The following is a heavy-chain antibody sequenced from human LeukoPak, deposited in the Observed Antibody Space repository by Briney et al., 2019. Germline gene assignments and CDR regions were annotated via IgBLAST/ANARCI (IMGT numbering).Heavy chain of an antibody. J-gene: IGHJ6*02. V-gene: IGHV3-74*01. Sequence: HPGGSLRLSCAASGFTFSSYGMHWVRQAPGKGLVWVSRINSDGSSIRNADSVKGRLTISRDNAKNTLYLQMNSLRAEDTAVYYCARGSSTSYYYYGMDVWGQGTTVTVSS. CDR3: ARGSSTSYYYYGMDV. D-gene: IGHD2-2*01. CDR2: INSDGSSI. CDR1: GFTFSSYG.